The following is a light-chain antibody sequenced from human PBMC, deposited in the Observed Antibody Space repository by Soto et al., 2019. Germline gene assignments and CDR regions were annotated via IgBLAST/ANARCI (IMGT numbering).Light chain of an antibody. CDR1: QSLNTD. Sequence: EILLTQSPASLSVSPGESATLSCRASQSLNTDLAWYQQKPGQAPRLLLYGAATRATGTPTRFSGSGSGTDFTLSISSLQSEDCAMYYCQEYHTWAITFGGGTKVDTK. J-gene: IGKJ4*01. CDR3: QEYHTWAIT. V-gene: IGKV3-15*01. CDR2: GAA.